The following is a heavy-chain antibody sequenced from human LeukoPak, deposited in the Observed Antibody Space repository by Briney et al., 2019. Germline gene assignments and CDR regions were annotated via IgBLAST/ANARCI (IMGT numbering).Heavy chain of an antibody. CDR2: IRYDGSNK. Sequence: PGGSLRRSCAASGFTFSSYGMHWVRQAPGKGLEGVAFIRYDGSNKYYADSVKGRFTISRDNYKNTLYLQMNSLRAEDTAVYYCAKAAMVLYYFDYWGQGTLVSVSS. CDR3: AKAAMVLYYFDY. J-gene: IGHJ4*02. D-gene: IGHD5-18*01. CDR1: GFTFSSYG. V-gene: IGHV3-30*02.